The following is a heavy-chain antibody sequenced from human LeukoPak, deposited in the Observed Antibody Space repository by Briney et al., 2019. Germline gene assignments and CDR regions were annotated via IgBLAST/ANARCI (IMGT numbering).Heavy chain of an antibody. CDR2: ITNSGDFV. D-gene: IGHD1-26*01. CDR3: AREARATPDF. Sequence: GGSLRLSCAASGFRFSGHYMSWIRQAPGKGLEWISYITNSGDFVNYADSVKGRFTISRDNAKNSLYLQMNSLGAEDTAVYYCAREARATPDFWGQGTVVTVSS. V-gene: IGHV3-11*01. CDR1: GFRFSGHY. J-gene: IGHJ4*02.